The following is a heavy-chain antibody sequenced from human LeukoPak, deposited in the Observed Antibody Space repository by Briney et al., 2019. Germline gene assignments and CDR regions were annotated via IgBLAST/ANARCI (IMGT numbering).Heavy chain of an antibody. CDR2: INHSGST. J-gene: IGHJ5*02. CDR1: GGSFSGYY. D-gene: IGHD2-15*01. Sequence: SETLSLTCAVYGGSFSGYYWSWIRQPPGKGLEWIVEINHSGSTNYNPSLKSRVTISVDTSKNQFSLKLSSVTAADTAVYYCATRILASAGTNWFDPWGQGTLVTVSS. V-gene: IGHV4-34*01. CDR3: ATRILASAGTNWFDP.